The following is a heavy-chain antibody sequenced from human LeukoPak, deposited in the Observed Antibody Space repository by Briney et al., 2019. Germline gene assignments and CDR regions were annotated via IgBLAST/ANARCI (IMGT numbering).Heavy chain of an antibody. CDR1: GGSISSSSYY. Sequence: SETLSLTCTVSGGSISSSSYYWGWIRQPPGKGLEWIGGIYYSGSTYYNPSLKSRVTISVDTSKNQFSLKLSSVTAADTAVYYCAGHSYSSGWTLIYYFDYWGQGTLVTVSS. J-gene: IGHJ4*02. D-gene: IGHD6-19*01. CDR2: IYYSGST. CDR3: AGHSYSSGWTLIYYFDY. V-gene: IGHV4-39*01.